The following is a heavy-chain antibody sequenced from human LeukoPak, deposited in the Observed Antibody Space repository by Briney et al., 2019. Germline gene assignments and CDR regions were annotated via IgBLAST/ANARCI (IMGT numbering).Heavy chain of an antibody. Sequence: PSETLSLTGAVYGGSFSGFYWSWIRQPPGKGLAWIGELNHSGSTNYTPSLKSRVTISVDTSKNQFSLKLSSVTAADTAVYYCARGGQKYYFDYWGQGTLVTVSS. CDR2: LNHSGST. V-gene: IGHV4-34*01. CDR3: ARGGQKYYFDY. CDR1: GGSFSGFY. J-gene: IGHJ4*02.